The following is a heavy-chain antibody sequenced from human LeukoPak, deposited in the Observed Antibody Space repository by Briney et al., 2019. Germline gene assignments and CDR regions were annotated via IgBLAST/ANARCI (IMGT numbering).Heavy chain of an antibody. V-gene: IGHV1-46*01. D-gene: IGHD2-2*01. CDR1: GYTFTSYY. CDR2: INPSGGST. CDR3: ARGGGLVVPAASPYYFDY. Sequence: ASVKVSCKASGYTFTSYYMHWVRQAPGQGLEWMGIINPSGGSTSYAQKFQGRVTMTRDTSTSTVYIELSSLRSEDTAVYYCARGGGLVVPAASPYYFDYWGQGTLVTVSS. J-gene: IGHJ4*02.